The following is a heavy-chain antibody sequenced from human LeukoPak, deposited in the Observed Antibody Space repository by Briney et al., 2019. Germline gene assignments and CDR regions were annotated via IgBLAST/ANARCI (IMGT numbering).Heavy chain of an antibody. Sequence: GESLKISCKGSGYSFTNYWIGWVRQMPGKGLEWMGIIYPGDSDTRYSPSFQGQVTISADKSISTAYLQWSSLKASDTAMYYCARRMAGKSPPNWFDPWGQGTLVTVSS. V-gene: IGHV5-51*01. CDR2: IYPGDSDT. J-gene: IGHJ5*02. D-gene: IGHD6-19*01. CDR3: ARRMAGKSPPNWFDP. CDR1: GYSFTNYW.